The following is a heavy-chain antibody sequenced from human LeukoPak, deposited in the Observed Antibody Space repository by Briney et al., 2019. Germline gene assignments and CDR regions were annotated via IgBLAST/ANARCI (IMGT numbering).Heavy chain of an antibody. J-gene: IGHJ4*02. CDR3: AKDYYDSSGPLDY. Sequence: GGSLRLSCAAPGFTFDDYAMHWVRQAPGKGLEWVSGISWNSGSIGYADSVKGRFTISRDNAKNSLYLQMNSLRAEDTALYYCAKDYYDSSGPLDYWGQGTLVTVSS. CDR1: GFTFDDYA. D-gene: IGHD3-22*01. V-gene: IGHV3-9*01. CDR2: ISWNSGSI.